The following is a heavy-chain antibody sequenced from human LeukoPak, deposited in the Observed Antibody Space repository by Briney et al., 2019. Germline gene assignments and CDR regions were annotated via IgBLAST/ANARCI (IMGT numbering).Heavy chain of an antibody. Sequence: ASVKVSCKASGYTFTSYGISWVRQAPGQGLEWMGWISAYNGNTNYAQKLQGRATMTTDTSTSTAYMELRSLRSDDTAVYYCARDPTTIAAARFDYWGQGTLVTVSS. CDR3: ARDPTTIAAARFDY. D-gene: IGHD6-6*01. J-gene: IGHJ4*02. CDR1: GYTFTSYG. CDR2: ISAYNGNT. V-gene: IGHV1-18*01.